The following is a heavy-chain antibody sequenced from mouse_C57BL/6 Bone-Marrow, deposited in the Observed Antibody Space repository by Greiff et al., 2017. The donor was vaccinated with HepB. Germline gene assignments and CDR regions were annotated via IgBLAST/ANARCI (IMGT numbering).Heavy chain of an antibody. Sequence: EVQLVESGPELVKPGDSVKISCKASGYSFTGYFMNWVMQSDGKSLEWIGRINPYNGDTFYNQKFKGKATLTVDKSSSTAHMELRSLTSEDSAVYYCARSYGSSYVGYWGQGTTLTVSS. V-gene: IGHV1-20*01. CDR3: ARSYGSSYVGY. CDR1: GYSFTGYF. D-gene: IGHD1-1*01. CDR2: INPYNGDT. J-gene: IGHJ2*01.